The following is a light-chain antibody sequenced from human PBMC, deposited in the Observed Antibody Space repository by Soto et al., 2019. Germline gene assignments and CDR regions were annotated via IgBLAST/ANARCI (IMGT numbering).Light chain of an antibody. J-gene: IGKJ3*01. V-gene: IGKV1-16*02. CDR3: LQYSAYPFT. CDR1: QGIDNY. Sequence: DLQMTQSPSSLSASVGDRVTITCRASQGIDNYLAWFQQKPGKVPKSLIYAASSLQSGVPSKFSGSGSGTYFTLTISSLQPEDFATYYCLQYSAYPFTFGPGTKVDIK. CDR2: AAS.